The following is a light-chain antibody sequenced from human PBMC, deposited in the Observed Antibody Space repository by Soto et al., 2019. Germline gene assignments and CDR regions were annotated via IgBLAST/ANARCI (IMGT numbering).Light chain of an antibody. CDR1: SSDVGGYNY. CDR2: EVS. J-gene: IGLJ2*01. V-gene: IGLV2-8*01. CDR3: SSYAGSNNLVV. Sequence: QSVLTQPPSASGSPGQSVTISCTGTSSDVGGYNYVSWYQQHPGKAPKLMIYEVSKRPSGVPDRFSGSKSGNTASLTVSGLQAEDAADYYCSSYAGSNNLVVFGGGTQLTVL.